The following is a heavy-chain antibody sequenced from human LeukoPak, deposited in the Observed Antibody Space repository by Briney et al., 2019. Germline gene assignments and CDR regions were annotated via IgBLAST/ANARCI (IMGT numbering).Heavy chain of an antibody. Sequence: SETLSLTCTVSGYSISSGYYWGWIRQPPGKGLEWIGSIYHSGSTNYSPSLKSRVTISVDTSKNQFSLKLSSVTAADTAVYYCASTAAGGGNSNFDYWGQGTLVTVSS. D-gene: IGHD4-23*01. CDR3: ASTAAGGGNSNFDY. J-gene: IGHJ4*02. CDR2: IYHSGST. V-gene: IGHV4-38-2*02. CDR1: GYSISSGYY.